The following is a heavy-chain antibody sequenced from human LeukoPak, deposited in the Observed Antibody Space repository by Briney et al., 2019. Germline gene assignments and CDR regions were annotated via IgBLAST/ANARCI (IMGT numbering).Heavy chain of an antibody. CDR2: ISPGGDFT. J-gene: IGHJ4*02. Sequence: GGSLRLSCAVSGFTFSNYGMSWVRQAPGKGLQFVATISPGGDFTYYADSVKGRFTISRDNAKNTLYLQVTSPRAEDTAVYYCAKYFNSNGYRPFDNWGQGTLVTVSS. V-gene: IGHV3-23*01. CDR1: GFTFSNYG. CDR3: AKYFNSNGYRPFDN. D-gene: IGHD3-22*01.